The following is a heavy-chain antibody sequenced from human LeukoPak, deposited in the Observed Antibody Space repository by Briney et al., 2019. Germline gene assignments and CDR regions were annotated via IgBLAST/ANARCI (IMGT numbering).Heavy chain of an antibody. V-gene: IGHV1-69*06. J-gene: IGHJ6*04. CDR1: GGTFSSYA. CDR2: IIPIFGTA. D-gene: IGHD1-1*01. Sequence: ASVKVSCKASGGTFSSYATSWVRQAPGQGLEWMGGIIPIFGTANYAQKFQGRVTITADKSTSTAYMELSSLRSEDTAVYYCARDVSNWNDEDYYYGMDVWGKGTTVTVSS. CDR3: ARDVSNWNDEDYYYGMDV.